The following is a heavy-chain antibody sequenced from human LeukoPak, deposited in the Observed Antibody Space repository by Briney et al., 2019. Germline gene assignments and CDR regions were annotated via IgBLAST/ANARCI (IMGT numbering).Heavy chain of an antibody. Sequence: SGGSLRLSCAASGFTFSSYGMHWVRQAPGKGLEWVAFIRYGGSNKYYADSVKGRFTISRDNSKNTLYLQMNSLRAEDTAVYYCAKDLWFGELPDYWGQGTLVTVSS. J-gene: IGHJ4*02. CDR2: IRYGGSNK. CDR3: AKDLWFGELPDY. V-gene: IGHV3-30*02. CDR1: GFTFSSYG. D-gene: IGHD3-10*01.